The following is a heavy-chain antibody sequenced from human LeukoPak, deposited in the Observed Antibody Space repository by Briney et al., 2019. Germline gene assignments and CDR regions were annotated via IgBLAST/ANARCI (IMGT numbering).Heavy chain of an antibody. CDR1: GGSFSGYY. J-gene: IGHJ5*02. CDR3: ARVSGYPHNWFDP. CDR2: INHSGST. D-gene: IGHD3-22*01. Sequence: SETLSLTCAVYGGSFSGYYWSWIRQPPGKGLEWIGEINHSGSTNYNPSLKSRVTISVDTSKNQFSLKLSFVTAADTAVYYCARVSGYPHNWFDPWGQGTLVTVSS. V-gene: IGHV4-34*01.